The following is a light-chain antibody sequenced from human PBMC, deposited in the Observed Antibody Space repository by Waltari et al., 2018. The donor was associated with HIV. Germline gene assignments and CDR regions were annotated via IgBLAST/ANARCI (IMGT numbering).Light chain of an antibody. Sequence: QSVLTQPPSASGTPGQRVTISCSGSSSNIGSHSVNWYQQLPGTAPKLLIYTNDQRPSGVPARCSGSKSGTSASLAITGLQSKDEADYYCAAWDDSLIGVIFGGGTKLTVL. J-gene: IGLJ2*01. CDR2: TND. CDR1: SSNIGSHS. V-gene: IGLV1-44*01. CDR3: AAWDDSLIGVI.